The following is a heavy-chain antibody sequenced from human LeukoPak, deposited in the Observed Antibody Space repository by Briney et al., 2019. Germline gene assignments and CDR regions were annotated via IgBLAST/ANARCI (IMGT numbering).Heavy chain of an antibody. V-gene: IGHV3-23*01. CDR3: ANTYYGSGRYFLAGY. CDR2: VSGGGGTT. D-gene: IGHD3-10*01. Sequence: GGSLRLSCAASGFTFTTYAMTWVRQAPGKGLEGVSTVSGGGGTTYYADSVKGRFTISRDNSKNTLYLQMNSLRAEDTAIYYCANTYYGSGRYFLAGYWGQGSLVTVSS. J-gene: IGHJ4*02. CDR1: GFTFTTYA.